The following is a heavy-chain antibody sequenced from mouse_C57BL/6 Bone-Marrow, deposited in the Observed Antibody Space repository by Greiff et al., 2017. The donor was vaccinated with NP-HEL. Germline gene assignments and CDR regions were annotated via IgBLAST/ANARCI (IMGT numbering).Heavy chain of an antibody. V-gene: IGHV1-69*01. CDR1: GYTFTSYW. Sequence: VQLQQPGAELVMPGASVKLSCTASGYTFTSYWMHWVKQRPGQGLEWIGEIDPSDSYTNYNQKFKGKSTLTVDKSSSTAYMQLSSLTSEDSAVYYCARDYYGSSYWYFDVWGTGTTVTVSS. CDR2: IDPSDSYT. J-gene: IGHJ1*03. D-gene: IGHD1-1*01. CDR3: ARDYYGSSYWYFDV.